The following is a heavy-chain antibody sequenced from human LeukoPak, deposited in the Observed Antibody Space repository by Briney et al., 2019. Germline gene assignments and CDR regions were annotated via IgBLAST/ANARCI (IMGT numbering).Heavy chain of an antibody. CDR3: ARDTGTYYDFWGSYLSYGMDV. J-gene: IGHJ6*02. Sequence: GGSLRLSCAASGFTFASYAMHWVRQAPGKGLERVAVTSYDGNNKYYAESVKGRFTISRDNSKNTIYLQMNSLRAEDTALYFCARDTGTYYDFWGSYLSYGMDVWGQGTTVAVSS. V-gene: IGHV3-30-3*01. CDR1: GFTFASYA. D-gene: IGHD3-3*01. CDR2: TSYDGNNK.